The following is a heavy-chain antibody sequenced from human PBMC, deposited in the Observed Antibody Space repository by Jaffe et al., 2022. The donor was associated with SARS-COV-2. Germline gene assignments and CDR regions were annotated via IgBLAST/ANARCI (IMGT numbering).Heavy chain of an antibody. Sequence: EVQLVESGGGLVKPGGSLRLSCAASGFTFSNAWMSWVRQAPGKGLEWVGRIKSKTDGGTTDYAAPVKGRFTISRDDSKNTLYLQMNSLKTEDTAVYYCTTSTSGYSYGWDYWGQGTLVTVSS. V-gene: IGHV3-15*01. CDR3: TTSTSGYSYGWDY. CDR2: IKSKTDGGTT. D-gene: IGHD5-18*01. CDR1: GFTFSNAW. J-gene: IGHJ4*02.